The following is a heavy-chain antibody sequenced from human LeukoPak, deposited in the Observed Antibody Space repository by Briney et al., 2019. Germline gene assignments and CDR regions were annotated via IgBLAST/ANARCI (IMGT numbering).Heavy chain of an antibody. D-gene: IGHD6-19*01. CDR1: GFTFDDYA. Sequence: PGRSLRLSCAASGFTFDDYAMHWVRQAPGKGLEWVSGISLNSGSIGYADSVKGRFTISRDNAKNSLYLQMNSLRAEDTALYYCAKARVGGWLVLGFDYWGQGTLVTVSS. CDR3: AKARVGGWLVLGFDY. CDR2: ISLNSGSI. V-gene: IGHV3-9*01. J-gene: IGHJ4*02.